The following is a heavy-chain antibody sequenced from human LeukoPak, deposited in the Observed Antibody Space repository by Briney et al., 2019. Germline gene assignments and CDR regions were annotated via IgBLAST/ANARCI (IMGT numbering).Heavy chain of an antibody. D-gene: IGHD1-26*01. V-gene: IGHV1-46*01. Sequence: ASVKVSCKASGYTFTSYYMHWVRQAPGQGLEWMGIVNPSAASTTYAQKFQGRVTTSVDTSKNQLSLNLSSVTAADTAFYYCARGRGESGTSYWTHFDYWGQGTLVTVSS. J-gene: IGHJ4*02. CDR1: GYTFTSYY. CDR2: VNPSAAST. CDR3: ARGRGESGTSYWTHFDY.